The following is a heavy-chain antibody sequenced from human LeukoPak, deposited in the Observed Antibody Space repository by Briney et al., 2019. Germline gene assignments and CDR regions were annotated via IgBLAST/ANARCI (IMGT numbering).Heavy chain of an antibody. CDR1: GGSISSGSYS. CDR3: ARVPKNYGDYGWFDP. V-gene: IGHV4-61*02. J-gene: IGHJ5*02. Sequence: SETLSLTCTVSGGSISSGSYSWSWIRQPAGKGLEWIGRIYTSGSTNYNPSLKSRLTISVDTSQNQFSLKLTSVTAADTAMYYCARVPKNYGDYGWFDPWGQGTLVTVSS. D-gene: IGHD4-17*01. CDR2: IYTSGST.